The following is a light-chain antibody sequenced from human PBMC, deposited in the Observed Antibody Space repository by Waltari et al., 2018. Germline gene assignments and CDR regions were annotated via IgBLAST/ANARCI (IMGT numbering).Light chain of an antibody. CDR2: GEN. CDR3: NSRDMSGDVV. CDR1: RLRDYY. J-gene: IGLJ2*01. V-gene: IGLV3-19*01. Sequence: SSELTQDPAVSVALGQTVRITCQGDRLRDYYASWYQQKAGQAPVLVIHGENKRPSGIPERFAGSSSGNTDSLTITGAQAGDEADYYGNSRDMSGDVVFGAGTKLTV.